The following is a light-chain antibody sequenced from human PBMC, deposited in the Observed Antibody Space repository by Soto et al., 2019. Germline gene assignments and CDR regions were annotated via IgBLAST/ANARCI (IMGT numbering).Light chain of an antibody. CDR3: LQYKSYWT. CDR1: QSISRQ. V-gene: IGKV1-5*03. Sequence: DIQMTQSPSTLSESVGDRVSITCRASQSISRQLAWYQQKPGKAPNLLIYQASNLETGVPSRFTGSGSGTEFSLTISSLQPDDLATYYCLQYKSYWTFGQGTKVEVK. J-gene: IGKJ1*01. CDR2: QAS.